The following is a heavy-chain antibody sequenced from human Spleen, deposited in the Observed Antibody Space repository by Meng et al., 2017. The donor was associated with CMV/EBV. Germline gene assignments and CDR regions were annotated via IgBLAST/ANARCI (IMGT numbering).Heavy chain of an antibody. CDR3: SRGLTEGAIDY. Sequence: GESLKISCTASGFTFGDYAMSWVRQAPGQGLEWVGFIRGTTFGGTTSYAASVKGRFIISRDDSKTIAYLQMNSVKTEDTAVYYCSRGLTEGAIDYWGQGTLVTVSS. D-gene: IGHD1-26*01. V-gene: IGHV3-49*04. CDR2: IRGTTFGGTT. CDR1: GFTFGDYA. J-gene: IGHJ4*02.